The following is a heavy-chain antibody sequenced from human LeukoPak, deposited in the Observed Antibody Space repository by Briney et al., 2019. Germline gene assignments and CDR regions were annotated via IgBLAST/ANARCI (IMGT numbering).Heavy chain of an antibody. J-gene: IGHJ3*02. Sequence: ASVKVPCKASGYTFSSYEINWVRQATGQGLEWMGWMNHKSGNTGYAQKFQGRVTMTRNTSINTAYMELSSLRSEDTAVYYCARPSGGSYGERTFNIWGQRTKVTVSS. CDR2: MNHKSGNT. D-gene: IGHD1-26*01. V-gene: IGHV1-8*01. CDR1: GYTFSSYE. CDR3: ARPSGGSYGERTFNI.